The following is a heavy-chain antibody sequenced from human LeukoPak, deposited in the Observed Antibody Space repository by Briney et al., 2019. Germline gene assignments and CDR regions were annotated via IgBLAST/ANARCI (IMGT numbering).Heavy chain of an antibody. CDR1: GFTFSNYS. CDR2: ISRSSSYI. D-gene: IGHD3-10*01. J-gene: IGHJ6*03. CDR3: AREGSGYYMDV. Sequence: GGSLRLSCAASGFTFSNYSMNWVRQAPGKELEWVSSISRSSSYIYYADSVKGRFTISRDNAKNSLYLQMNSLRAEDTAVYYCAREGSGYYMDVWGKGTTVTVSS. V-gene: IGHV3-21*01.